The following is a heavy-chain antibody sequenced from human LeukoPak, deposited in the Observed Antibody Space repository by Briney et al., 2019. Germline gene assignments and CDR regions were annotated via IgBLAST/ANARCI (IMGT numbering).Heavy chain of an antibody. J-gene: IGHJ4*02. D-gene: IGHD3-10*01. CDR1: GFTFSRYW. Sequence: PGGSLRLSCVGSGFTFSRYWLNWVRQAPGKGLEWVANMNQDGSEIYYLDSVKGRFTISRDNAKNSLYLQMTSLRAEDTAVYYCARDRGSGSYYSQDWGQGTLVTVSS. CDR2: MNQDGSEI. V-gene: IGHV3-7*01. CDR3: ARDRGSGSYYSQD.